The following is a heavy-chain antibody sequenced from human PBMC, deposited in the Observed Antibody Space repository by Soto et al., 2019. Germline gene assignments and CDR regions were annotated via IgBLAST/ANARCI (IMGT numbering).Heavy chain of an antibody. CDR2: IMPVFGIA. D-gene: IGHD2-2*01. V-gene: IGHV1-69*08. Sequence: QVQLVQSGAEVKKPGSSVKVSCKASGGTFSRYSFTWVRQAPGHGLEWMGRIMPVFGIASYAQKFQGRVTITADESKSTAFMELSSLRSEDTAVYYCAREDRDRETGLVPAAIDGMDVWGQGTTVTVSS. J-gene: IGHJ6*02. CDR1: GGTFSRYS. CDR3: AREDRDRETGLVPAAIDGMDV.